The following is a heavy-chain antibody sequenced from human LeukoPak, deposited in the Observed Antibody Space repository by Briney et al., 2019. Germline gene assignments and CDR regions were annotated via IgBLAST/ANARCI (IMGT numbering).Heavy chain of an antibody. V-gene: IGHV4-59*01. Sequence: SETLSLTCTVSGDSISRYYWSWIRQRPGKGLECVGYIYYSGSTNYNPSLKSRLTISVDTSKNQFYLKLRSVTAADTAAYYCARYIAVAGTFYFDYWGQGTLVTVSS. D-gene: IGHD6-19*01. CDR1: GDSISRYY. J-gene: IGHJ4*02. CDR3: ARYIAVAGTFYFDY. CDR2: IYYSGST.